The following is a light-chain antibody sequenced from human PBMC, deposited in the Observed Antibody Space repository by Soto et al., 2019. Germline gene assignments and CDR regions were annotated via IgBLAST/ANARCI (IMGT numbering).Light chain of an antibody. CDR1: QNILDRAKNKNY. Sequence: IVLTQSLAPLAVSLGEGATFNGTSSQNILDRAKNKNYQAWYQQKTEQPPKLLISWPSLREPGVPARFTGSGSGTDFTLTISGLQAEDVAVYYCQQYFTSPWTFGQGTQV. J-gene: IGKJ1*01. CDR3: QQYFTSPWT. V-gene: IGKV4-1*01. CDR2: WPS.